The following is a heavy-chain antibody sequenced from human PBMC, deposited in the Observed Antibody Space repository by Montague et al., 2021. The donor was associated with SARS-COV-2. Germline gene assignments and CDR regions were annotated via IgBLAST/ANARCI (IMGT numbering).Heavy chain of an antibody. CDR1: GGSISSSSYY. D-gene: IGHD3-22*01. CDR3: AREEYYYDSSGYSRYYYYGMDV. Sequence: SETLSLTCTVSGGSISSSSYYWGWIRQPPGKGLEWIGSIYYSGSTYYNPSLKSRVTISVDTSKNQFSLKLSPVTAADTAVYYCAREEYYYDSSGYSRYYYYGMDVWGQGTTVTVSS. CDR2: IYYSGST. J-gene: IGHJ6*02. V-gene: IGHV4-39*02.